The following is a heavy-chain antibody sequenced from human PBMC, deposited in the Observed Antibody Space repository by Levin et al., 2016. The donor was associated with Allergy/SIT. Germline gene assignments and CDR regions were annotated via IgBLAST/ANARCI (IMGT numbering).Heavy chain of an antibody. V-gene: IGHV3-7*03. J-gene: IGHJ5*02. D-gene: IGHD5-24*01. CDR2: IKRDGSEV. CDR3: AISPNRDAYSVAH. Sequence: GSLRLSCAASGFTFSNYWMSWVRQAPGKGLEWVANIKRDGSEVYYVDSVRGRFTMSRDNAKNSLYLQLNSLRAEDTAVYYCAISPNRDAYSVAHWGQGTLVTVSP. CDR1: GFTFSNYW.